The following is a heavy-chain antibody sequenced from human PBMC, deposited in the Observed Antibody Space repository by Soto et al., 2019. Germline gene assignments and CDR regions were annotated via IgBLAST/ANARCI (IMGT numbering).Heavy chain of an antibody. Sequence: GGSLRLSCAASGFTFSNAWMNWVRQAPGKGLEWVCRIGSKADGGTTDYAAPVKGRFTISRDDSKNTLYLQINSLKSEDTAVYYCSFQESTKLTLFYXWGQGTLFTVSX. V-gene: IGHV3-15*04. CDR3: SFQESTKLTLFYX. J-gene: IGHJ4*02. CDR2: IGSKADGGTT. D-gene: IGHD2-15*01. CDR1: GFTFSNAW.